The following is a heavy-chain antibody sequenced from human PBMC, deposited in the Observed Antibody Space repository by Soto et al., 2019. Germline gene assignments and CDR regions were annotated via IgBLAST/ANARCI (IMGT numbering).Heavy chain of an antibody. CDR1: GFTFASYA. CDR3: AQASQPGRIVVVPSAPLAY. J-gene: IGHJ4*02. D-gene: IGHD2-2*01. CDR2: ISGSGVST. Sequence: GGSLRLSCAASGFTFASYALSWVRQAPGKGLEWVSAISGSGVSTYYADSVKGRFTISRDNSKNTLSLQMNSLRAEDTAVYYCAQASQPGRIVVVPSAPLAYWGQGALVTVSS. V-gene: IGHV3-23*01.